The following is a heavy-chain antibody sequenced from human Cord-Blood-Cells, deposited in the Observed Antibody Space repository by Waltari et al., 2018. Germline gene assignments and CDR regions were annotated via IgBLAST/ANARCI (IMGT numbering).Heavy chain of an antibody. Sequence: QVQLVQSGAEVKKHGASVKVSCKASGYTFTSYGISWVRQAPGQGLEWMGWISAYIGTTNYAQNLQGRVTMTTDTSTRTAYMELGSLRSDDTAVYYCARWDELRSSSSSAFDIWGQGTMVTVSS. CDR2: ISAYIGTT. V-gene: IGHV1-18*04. CDR1: GYTFTSYG. D-gene: IGHD6-6*01. CDR3: ARWDELRSSSSSAFDI. J-gene: IGHJ3*02.